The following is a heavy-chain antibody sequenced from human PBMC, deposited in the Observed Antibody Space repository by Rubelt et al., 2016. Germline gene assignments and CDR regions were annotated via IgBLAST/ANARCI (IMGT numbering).Heavy chain of an antibody. CDR3: PRRSTLGGHDY. Sequence: KGRFTISRDDSKSTAYLQMNDLKTEDTAVYFCPRRSTLGGHDYWGQGTLVTVSS. D-gene: IGHD2/OR15-2a*01. V-gene: IGHV3-73*01. J-gene: IGHJ4*02.